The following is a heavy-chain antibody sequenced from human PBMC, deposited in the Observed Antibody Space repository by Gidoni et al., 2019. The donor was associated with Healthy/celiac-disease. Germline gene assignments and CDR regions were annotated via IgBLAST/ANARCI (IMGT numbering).Heavy chain of an antibody. D-gene: IGHD2-2*01. V-gene: IGHV3-21*01. J-gene: IGHJ4*02. CDR1: GFTFSSYR. CDR3: ARVRYCSSTSCYAILGY. Sequence: EVQLVESGGGLVKPGGSLRLSCAASGFTFSSYRMNWVRQAPGKGLEWVSSISSSSSYIYYADSVKGRFTISRENAKNSLYLQMNSLRAEDTAVYYCARVRYCSSTSCYAILGYWGQGTLVTVSS. CDR2: ISSSSSYI.